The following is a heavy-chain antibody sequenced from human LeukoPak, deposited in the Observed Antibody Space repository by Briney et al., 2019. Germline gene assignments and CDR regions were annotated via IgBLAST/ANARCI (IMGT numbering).Heavy chain of an antibody. Sequence: ASVKVSCKASGGPFSSYAISWVRPAPGQGLEWMGRIIPIFGTAIYAQKLQGRVTITTDEPASSAYIDQSRQRSEDTAVFYCASGVLRTNAFDIWGQGTMVTVSS. CDR3: ASGVLRTNAFDI. CDR2: IIPIFGTA. CDR1: GGPFSSYA. J-gene: IGHJ3*02. D-gene: IGHD2/OR15-2a*01. V-gene: IGHV1-69*05.